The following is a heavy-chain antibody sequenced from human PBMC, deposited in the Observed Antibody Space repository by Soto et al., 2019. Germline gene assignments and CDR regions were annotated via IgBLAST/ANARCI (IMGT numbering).Heavy chain of an antibody. Sequence: EVQLVESGGGWVQPGGSLRLSCAASGFTFTYAWMIWVRQAPGKGLEWVGRIRTRGEGGTTDYAAPVKGSFSVSRDDSRNTLYLQMNRRQTDDTANYYCTADSAATSANWGFDHWGQGTMVTVSS. CDR3: TADSAATSANWGFDH. V-gene: IGHV3-15*07. CDR2: IRTRGEGGTT. CDR1: GFTFTYAW. D-gene: IGHD2-15*01. J-gene: IGHJ4*02.